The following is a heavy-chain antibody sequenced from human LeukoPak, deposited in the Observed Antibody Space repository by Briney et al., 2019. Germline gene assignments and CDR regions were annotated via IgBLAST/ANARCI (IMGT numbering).Heavy chain of an antibody. V-gene: IGHV4-61*08. J-gene: IGHJ3*02. CDR2: IYYSGST. Sequence: SETLSLTCTVSGGSISSDGYYWSWIRQPPGKGLEWIGYIYYSGSTNYNPSLKSRVTISVDTSKNQFSLKLSSVTAADTAVYYCARAQDAFDIWGQGTMVTASS. CDR1: GGSISSDGYY. CDR3: ARAQDAFDI.